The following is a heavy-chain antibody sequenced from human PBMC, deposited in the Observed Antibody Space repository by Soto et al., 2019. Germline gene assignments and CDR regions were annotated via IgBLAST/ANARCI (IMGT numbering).Heavy chain of an antibody. V-gene: IGHV2-5*02. D-gene: IGHD3-10*01. CDR3: AHRNVFAPGSHYFDY. Sequence: QITLKESGPTLVKPTQTLTLTCTFSGFSLSTSGVAVGWIRQPPGKALEWLTLIYWDDDKVYSPSLETRLTVTKDTSKNQVVLAMTNVDPVDTATYYCAHRNVFAPGSHYFDYWGQGTLVTVSS. J-gene: IGHJ4*02. CDR1: GFSLSTSGVA. CDR2: IYWDDDK.